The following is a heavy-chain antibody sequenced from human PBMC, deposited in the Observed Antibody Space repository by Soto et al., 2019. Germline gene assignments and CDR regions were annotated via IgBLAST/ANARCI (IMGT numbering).Heavy chain of an antibody. J-gene: IGHJ6*03. D-gene: IGHD3-22*01. Sequence: QVQLLQSGAEVKKPGSSVKVSCKTSGGTFTTYVLSWVRQAPGQGLEWMGGIIPIYGSTNVPQKFQGRVTLTAEKSTSSGYMELSSLKAEDTAVYFCAVGYYSYDSSGDPGNFYNMVVWGQGTTVIVSS. CDR2: IIPIYGST. V-gene: IGHV1-69*06. CDR3: AVGYYSYDSSGDPGNFYNMVV. CDR1: GGTFTTYV.